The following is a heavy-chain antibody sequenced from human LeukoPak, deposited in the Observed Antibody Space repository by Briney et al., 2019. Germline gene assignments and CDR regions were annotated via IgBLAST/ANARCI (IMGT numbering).Heavy chain of an antibody. CDR2: INPSGGST. J-gene: IGHJ4*02. D-gene: IGHD1-14*01. V-gene: IGHV1-46*03. CDR3: ARHQNLYKYFDY. CDR1: GYTFTSYY. Sequence: ASVKVSCKASGYTFTSYYMHWVPQAPGQGLEWMGIINPSGGSTSYAQKFQGRVTMTRDTSTSTVYMELSSLRSEDTPVYYCARHQNLYKYFDYWGQGTLVTVSS.